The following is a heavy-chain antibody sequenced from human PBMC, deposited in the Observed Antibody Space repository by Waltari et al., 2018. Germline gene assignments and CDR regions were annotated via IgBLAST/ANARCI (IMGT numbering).Heavy chain of an antibody. Sequence: EVQLLESGGGLVQPGGSLRLSCAASGFTFSRYAMSWVRQAPGTGLAWVSAISGSGGSTYYADSVKGRFTISRDNSKNTLYLQMNSLRAEDTAVYYCAKTHRKNTVTTLYYFDYWGQGTLVTVSS. V-gene: IGHV3-23*01. D-gene: IGHD4-17*01. CDR3: AKTHRKNTVTTLYYFDY. J-gene: IGHJ4*02. CDR1: GFTFSRYA. CDR2: ISGSGGST.